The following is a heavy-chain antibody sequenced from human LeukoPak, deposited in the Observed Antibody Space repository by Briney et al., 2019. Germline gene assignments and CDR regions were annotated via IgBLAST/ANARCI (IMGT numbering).Heavy chain of an antibody. J-gene: IGHJ6*02. V-gene: IGHV1-69*13. CDR3: ARALDIVVVVANPYYGMDV. D-gene: IGHD2-15*01. Sequence: GASAKVSCKASGGTFSSYAISWVRQAPGQGLEWMGGIIPIFGTANYAQKFQGRVTITADESTSTAYMELSSLRSEDTAVYYCARALDIVVVVANPYYGMDVWGQGTTVTVSS. CDR2: IIPIFGTA. CDR1: GGTFSSYA.